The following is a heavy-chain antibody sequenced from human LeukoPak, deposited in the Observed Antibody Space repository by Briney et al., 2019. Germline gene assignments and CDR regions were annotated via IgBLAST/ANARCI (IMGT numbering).Heavy chain of an antibody. CDR3: VRDRERGGNGPIRH. CDR2: ITWNDGST. Sequence: GGSLRLSCATSGFTIHDYNMHWVRQAPGKGLEWVSHITWNDGSTYYADSVKGRFTISRDNSKNSLYLQMHSLRTDDTALYYCVRDRERGGNGPIRHWGQGTLVTVSS. CDR1: GFTIHDYN. V-gene: IGHV3-43*01. J-gene: IGHJ1*01. D-gene: IGHD4-23*01.